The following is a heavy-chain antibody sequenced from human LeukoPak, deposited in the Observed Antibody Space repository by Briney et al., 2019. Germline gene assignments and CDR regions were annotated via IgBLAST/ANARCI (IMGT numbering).Heavy chain of an antibody. CDR3: GRAQQGAAGGRYYYHGVDV. CDR1: GGSISSAGYY. V-gene: IGHV4-31*03. CDR2: IYYSGST. J-gene: IGHJ6*02. D-gene: IGHD6-13*01. Sequence: PSQTLSLTCTVSGGSISSAGYYWSWIRQHPGKGLEWIGYIYYSGSTYYKPSLKSRVIISVDTSKNQFSLKLSSVTAADTAVYYCGRAQQGAAGGRYYYHGVDVWGQGTTVTVSS.